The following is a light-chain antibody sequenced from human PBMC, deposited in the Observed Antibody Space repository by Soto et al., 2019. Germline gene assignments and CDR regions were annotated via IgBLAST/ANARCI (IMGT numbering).Light chain of an antibody. CDR3: YSYAGTTRL. Sequence: QSVLTQPASVSGSPGQSITISCTGTSSDVGSYNLVSWYQQHPGKAPKLLIYEVNKRPSGVSNRFSGSKSGNTASLTISGLQAEDEADYYCYSYAGTTRLFGGGTKLTVL. J-gene: IGLJ3*02. V-gene: IGLV2-23*02. CDR1: SSDVGSYNL. CDR2: EVN.